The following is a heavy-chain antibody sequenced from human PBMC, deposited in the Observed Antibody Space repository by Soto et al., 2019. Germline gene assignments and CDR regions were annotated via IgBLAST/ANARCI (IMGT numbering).Heavy chain of an antibody. CDR1: GGSISSYY. CDR3: ARRYGGAVDY. CDR2: IYHSGST. V-gene: IGHV4-59*08. D-gene: IGHD3-10*01. J-gene: IGHJ4*02. Sequence: QVQLQESGPGLVKPSETLSLTCTVAGGSISSYYWSWIRQPPGKGLGWIGYIYHSGSTNYNPSLKGRVTLSVDTSKNQFSLKLSSVTAAYTAVYYCARRYGGAVDYWGQGTLVTVSS.